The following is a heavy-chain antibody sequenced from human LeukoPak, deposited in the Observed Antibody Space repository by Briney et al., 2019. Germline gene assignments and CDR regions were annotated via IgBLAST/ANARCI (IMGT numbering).Heavy chain of an antibody. CDR2: TWFDGGKI. Sequence: GGSLRLSCAAPGFPFSSYAMHWLRQAPGKGLEWVAVTWFDGGKIYYADSVKGRFTISRDNSKNTVYLQMNSLRVEDTAVYHCARDFTNIRGGGYFDNWGQGTLVTVSS. D-gene: IGHD2/OR15-2a*01. CDR1: GFPFSSYA. J-gene: IGHJ4*02. V-gene: IGHV3-33*01. CDR3: ARDFTNIRGGGYFDN.